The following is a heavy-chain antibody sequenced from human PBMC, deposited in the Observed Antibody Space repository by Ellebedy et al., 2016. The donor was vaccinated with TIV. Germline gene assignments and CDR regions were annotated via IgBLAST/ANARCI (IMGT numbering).Heavy chain of an antibody. CDR3: ARSGELDS. V-gene: IGHV3-21*01. Sequence: GESLKISCAASGFTFTSYSMNWVRQAPGQVLEWVSSISCTGYYIYYADSVKGSFTCSRDDAMSSLFLQMNSLSAEDTAVYYCARSGELDSWGQGTLGTVSS. D-gene: IGHD1-26*01. CDR2: ISCTGYYI. CDR1: GFTFTSYS. J-gene: IGHJ4*02.